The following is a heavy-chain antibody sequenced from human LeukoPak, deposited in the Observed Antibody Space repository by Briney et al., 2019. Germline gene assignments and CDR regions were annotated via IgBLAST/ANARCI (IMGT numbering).Heavy chain of an antibody. V-gene: IGHV4-39*01. J-gene: IGHJ5*02. CDR3: ARLILYNWFDP. CDR2: IYYSGST. CDR1: GGSISSSSYY. Sequence: PSETLSLTCTVSGGSISSSSYYWGWIRQPPGKGLEWIGSIYYSGSTYYNPSLKSRVTISVDTSKNQFSLKLSSVTAADTAVYYCARLILYNWFDPWGQGTLVTVSS. D-gene: IGHD2/OR15-2a*01.